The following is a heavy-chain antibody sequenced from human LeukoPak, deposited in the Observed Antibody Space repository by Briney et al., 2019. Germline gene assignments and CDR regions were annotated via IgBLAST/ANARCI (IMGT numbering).Heavy chain of an antibody. Sequence: SETLSLTCVVSGTSISGSDWWSWVRQPPGKGLEWIGEIYHNGNTNYNPSLNNRGTISVDTSKKQFSLKLTSVTAADTAVYYCARIPFRGIIAGAFEHWGQGTLVTVSS. D-gene: IGHD3-10*01. CDR3: ARIPFRGIIAGAFEH. CDR1: GTSISGSDW. J-gene: IGHJ4*02. V-gene: IGHV4-4*02. CDR2: IYHNGNT.